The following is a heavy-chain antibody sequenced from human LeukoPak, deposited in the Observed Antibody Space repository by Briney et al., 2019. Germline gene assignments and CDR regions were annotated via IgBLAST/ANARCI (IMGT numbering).Heavy chain of an antibody. V-gene: IGHV3-23*01. CDR3: AKDWDCSSTSCYWNWFDP. CDR1: GFTFSSYA. CDR2: ISGSGGST. Sequence: GGSLRLSCAASGFTFSSYAMSWVRQAPGKGLERVSAISGSGGSTYYADSVKGRFTISRDNSKNTLYLQMNSLRAEDTAVYYCAKDWDCSSTSCYWNWFDPWGQGTLATVSS. D-gene: IGHD2-2*01. J-gene: IGHJ5*02.